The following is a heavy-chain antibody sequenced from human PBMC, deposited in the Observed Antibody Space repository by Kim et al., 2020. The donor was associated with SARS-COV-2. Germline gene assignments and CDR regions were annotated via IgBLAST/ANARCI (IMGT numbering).Heavy chain of an antibody. CDR3: SRDDAFDI. Sequence: SETLSLTCTVSGGSISSGGYYWSWIRQHPGKGLEWIGYIYYSGSTYYNPSLKSRFTISVDTSKNQFSLKLSSVTAADTAVYYCSRDDAFDIWGQGTMVTVSS. CDR1: GGSISSGGYY. V-gene: IGHV4-31*03. J-gene: IGHJ3*02. CDR2: IYYSGST.